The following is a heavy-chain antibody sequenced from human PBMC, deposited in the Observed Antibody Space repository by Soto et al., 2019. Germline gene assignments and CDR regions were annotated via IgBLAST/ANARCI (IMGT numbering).Heavy chain of an antibody. J-gene: IGHJ5*02. D-gene: IGHD2-15*01. CDR1: GYTFTSYG. CDR3: ARDPWSGGSGWFEP. V-gene: IGHV1-18*01. CDR2: ISAYNGNT. Sequence: ASVKVSCKASGYTFTSYGISWVRQAPGQGLEWMGWISAYNGNTNYAQKLQGRVTMTTDTSTSTAYMELRSLRSDDTAVYDCARDPWSGGSGWFEPWGQGTLVTVSS.